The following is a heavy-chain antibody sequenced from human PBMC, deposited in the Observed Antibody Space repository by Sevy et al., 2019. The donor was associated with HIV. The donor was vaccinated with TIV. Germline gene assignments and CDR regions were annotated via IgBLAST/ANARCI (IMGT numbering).Heavy chain of an antibody. D-gene: IGHD1-7*01. CDR3: AKDSGNPYNWNYGSWGWFDP. CDR2: ISWDSGSI. CDR1: GFTFDDYA. V-gene: IGHV3-9*01. J-gene: IGHJ5*02. Sequence: GGSLRLSCAASGFTFDDYAMHWVRQAPGKGLEWVSGISWDSGSIGYADSVKGRFTISRDNAKNSLYLQMNSLRAEDTALYYCAKDSGNPYNWNYGSWGWFDPWGQGTLVTVSS.